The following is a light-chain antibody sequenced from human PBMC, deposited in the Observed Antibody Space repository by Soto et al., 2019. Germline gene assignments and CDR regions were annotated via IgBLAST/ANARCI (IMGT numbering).Light chain of an antibody. CDR1: QSVHTF. CDR3: RQYYSWPPIT. V-gene: IGKV3-15*01. CDR2: ETS. Sequence: EIMLTQSPCTLALSPGEGASLSCRASQSVHTFLAWYHHKFGQPPRLLLFETSTRGNGISTSFRGGGPGTDVTISISSLQPGEVGTYYCRQYYSWPPITFGQGTRLEIK. J-gene: IGKJ5*01.